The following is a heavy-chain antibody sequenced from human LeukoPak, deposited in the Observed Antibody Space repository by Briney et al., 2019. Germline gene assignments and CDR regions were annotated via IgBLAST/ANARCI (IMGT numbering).Heavy chain of an antibody. CDR2: ISYDGSNK. CDR1: GFTFSSYA. D-gene: IGHD6-13*01. J-gene: IGHJ6*02. V-gene: IGHV3-30-3*01. CDR3: AREEQQPSYYYYYYGMDV. Sequence: GGSLRLSCAASGFTFSSYAMHWVRQAPGKGLEWVAVISYDGSNKYYADSVKGRFTISSDNSKNTLYLQMNSLRAEDTAVYYCAREEQQPSYYYYYYGMDVWGQGTTVTVSS.